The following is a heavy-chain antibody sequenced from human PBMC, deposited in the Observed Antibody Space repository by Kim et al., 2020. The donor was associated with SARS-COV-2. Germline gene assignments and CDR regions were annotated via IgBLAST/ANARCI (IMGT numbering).Heavy chain of an antibody. CDR1: DGSISSYY. J-gene: IGHJ5*02. D-gene: IGHD1-26*01. CDR2: IYYSGST. CDR3: ARVPRYPGVGAKTFWFDP. V-gene: IGHV4-59*13. Sequence: SETLSLTCTVSDGSISSYYWSWIRQPPGKGLEWIGYIYYSGSTNYNPSLKSRVTISVDTSKNQFSLKLSSVTAADTAVYYCARVPRYPGVGAKTFWFDPWGQGTLVTVSS.